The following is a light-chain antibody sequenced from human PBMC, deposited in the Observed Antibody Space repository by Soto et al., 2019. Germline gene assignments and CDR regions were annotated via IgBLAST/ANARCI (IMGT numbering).Light chain of an antibody. J-gene: IGKJ3*01. CDR1: QSVSSSY. V-gene: IGKV3-20*01. Sequence: EIVLTQSPGPLSLSPGERATLSCRASQSVSSSYLAWDQQKPGQAPRLLIYDASGRPTGIPDRFSGSGSGTDFTLTISRLEPEDFAVYYCQQYGSSHLFNFGPGTKVDIK. CDR3: QQYGSSHLFN. CDR2: DAS.